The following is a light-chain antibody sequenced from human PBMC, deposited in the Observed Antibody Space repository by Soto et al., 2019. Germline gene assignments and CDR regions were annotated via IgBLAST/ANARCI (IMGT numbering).Light chain of an antibody. Sequence: EIVLTQSPGTLSLSPGERATLSCRASQSVSNSYLAWYQQKPGQAPRLLIYGASSRATGIPDRFSGSGSETDFTLTISRLEPEDFAVYYCQQYGTSPYTFGQGTNLEIE. CDR3: QQYGTSPYT. V-gene: IGKV3-20*01. CDR1: QSVSNSY. CDR2: GAS. J-gene: IGKJ2*01.